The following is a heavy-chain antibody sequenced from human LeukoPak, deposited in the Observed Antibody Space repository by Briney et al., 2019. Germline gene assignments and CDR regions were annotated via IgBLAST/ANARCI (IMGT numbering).Heavy chain of an antibody. Sequence: ASVKVSCKASGYTFTSYYMHWVRQAPGQGLERMGIINPSGGSTSYAQKFQGRVTMTRDMSTSTVYMELSSLRSEDTAVYYCARSVGPNWFDPLGQGTLVTVSS. CDR1: GYTFTSYY. CDR2: INPSGGST. J-gene: IGHJ5*02. V-gene: IGHV1-46*01. CDR3: ARSVGPNWFDP.